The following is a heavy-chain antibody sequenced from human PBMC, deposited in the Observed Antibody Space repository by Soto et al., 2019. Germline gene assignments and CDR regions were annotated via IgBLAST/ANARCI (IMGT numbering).Heavy chain of an antibody. CDR2: ISASTRNT. CDR1: GYTFTNYA. V-gene: IGHV1-18*01. J-gene: IGHJ2*01. D-gene: IGHD2-15*01. Sequence: QVQLVQSGAEVKKPGASVKVSCQASGYTFTNYAISWVRQAPGQGLEWMGWISASTRNTDQAQNFQGRVTMTIDTSTSTANMELRSLRSDDPAVYYCARCYCSVGSCYACWHFDLWGRGTLVTVSS. CDR3: ARCYCSVGSCYACWHFDL.